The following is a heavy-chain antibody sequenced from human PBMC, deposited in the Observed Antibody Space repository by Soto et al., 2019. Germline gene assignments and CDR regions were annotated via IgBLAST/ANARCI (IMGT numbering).Heavy chain of an antibody. Sequence: ASETLSLTCTVSGGSIRGYYWTWIRQSPGRGLEWLRFISDSGKTDSDASLKGRLAISLDTSRSQFSLSLTSVTAADTALYYWLRGRAIYGEWDYYDYWGQGALVTVSS. V-gene: IGHV4-59*03. CDR1: GGSIRGYY. J-gene: IGHJ4*02. CDR3: LRGRAIYGEWDYYDY. CDR2: ISDSGKT. D-gene: IGHD2-8*01.